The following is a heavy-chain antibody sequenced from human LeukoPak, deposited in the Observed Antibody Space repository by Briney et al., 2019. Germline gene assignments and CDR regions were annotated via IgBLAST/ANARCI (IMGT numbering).Heavy chain of an antibody. CDR3: ATGRYLRFFDY. V-gene: IGHV4-38-2*02. CDR2: VYHSGTT. J-gene: IGHJ4*02. D-gene: IGHD3-16*02. Sequence: SETLSLTCTVSGYSISSGYYWGWIRQSPGKGLEWIGSVYHSGTTYENPSLRSRVTLSVDTSKNQFSLKLSSVTAADTAVYYCATGRYLRFFDYWGQGTLVTVSS. CDR1: GYSISSGYY.